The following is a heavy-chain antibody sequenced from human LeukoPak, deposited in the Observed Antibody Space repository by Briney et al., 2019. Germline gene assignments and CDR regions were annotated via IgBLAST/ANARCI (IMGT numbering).Heavy chain of an antibody. CDR2: IPYDESNK. CDR1: GFTFSNYA. J-gene: IGHJ4*02. Sequence: PGGSLRPSCAASGFTFSNYAMHWVRQAPGKGLEWVAVIPYDESNKYYADSVEGRFTISRDNSKNTLYLQMNSLRVEDTAVYYCARDNNGDYWGQGTLVTVSS. D-gene: IGHD1/OR15-1a*01. CDR3: ARDNNGDY. V-gene: IGHV3-30*04.